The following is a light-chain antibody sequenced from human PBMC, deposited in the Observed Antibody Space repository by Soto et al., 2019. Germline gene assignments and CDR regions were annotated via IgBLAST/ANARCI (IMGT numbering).Light chain of an antibody. Sequence: EIVLTQSPGTLSLSPGDRATLSYRASQSVTSNYLAWYQQKPGQAPRLLLYGASRRAIGIPDRFSGSGSGTDFTLTISRLEPEDFAVYYCQQYDTSPPLTFGGGTKVEIK. CDR2: GAS. CDR3: QQYDTSPPLT. V-gene: IGKV3-20*01. CDR1: QSVTSNY. J-gene: IGKJ4*01.